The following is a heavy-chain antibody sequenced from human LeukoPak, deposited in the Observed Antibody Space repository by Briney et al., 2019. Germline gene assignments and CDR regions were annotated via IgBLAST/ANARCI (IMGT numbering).Heavy chain of an antibody. V-gene: IGHV3-23*01. CDR1: GFTFSSYA. CDR2: ISGSGGST. J-gene: IGHJ4*02. D-gene: IGHD3-10*01. CDR3: AKDTGVVRGASDC. Sequence: GGSLRLSCAASGFTFSSYAMSWVRQAPGRGLEWVSGISGSGGSTYYADSVKGRFTVSRDNSKNTLYLQMNSLRVEDTAVYYCAKDTGVVRGASDCWGQGTLVTVSS.